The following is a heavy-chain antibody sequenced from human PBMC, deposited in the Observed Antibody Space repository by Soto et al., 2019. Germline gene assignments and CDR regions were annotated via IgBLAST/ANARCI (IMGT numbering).Heavy chain of an antibody. V-gene: IGHV3-74*01. J-gene: IGHJ4*02. CDR1: GFTFSIYW. CDR2: INGDGSST. Sequence: GGSLRLSCAASGFTFSIYWMHWVRQAPGKGLVWVSRINGDGSSTGYADSVKGRFTISRDNAKNTLYLQMNSLRAEDTAVYYCARESDGANSLWGQGTLVTVSS. CDR3: ARESDGANSL. D-gene: IGHD4-17*01.